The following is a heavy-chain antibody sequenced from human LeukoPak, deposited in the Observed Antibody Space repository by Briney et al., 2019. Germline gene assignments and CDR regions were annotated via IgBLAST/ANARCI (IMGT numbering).Heavy chain of an antibody. V-gene: IGHV3-53*01. D-gene: IGHD3-3*01. CDR3: ARAKRFLEWLSSTYYFDY. J-gene: IGHJ4*02. CDR1: GFTFSSYW. CDR2: IYSGGST. Sequence: PGGSLRLSCAASGFTFSSYWMSWVRQAPGKGLEWVSVIYSGGSTYYADSVKGRFTISRDNSKNTLYLQMNSLRAEDTAVYYCARAKRFLEWLSSTYYFDYWGQGTLVTVSS.